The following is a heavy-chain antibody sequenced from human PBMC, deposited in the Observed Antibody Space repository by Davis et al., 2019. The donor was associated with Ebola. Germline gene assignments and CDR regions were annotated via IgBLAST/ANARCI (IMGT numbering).Heavy chain of an antibody. V-gene: IGHV1-18*01. CDR2: ISAYNGNT. CDR3: SKHGDLYGSGSYYIYYYYYGMDV. CDR1: GYTFTSYG. Sequence: ASVKVSCKASGYTFTSYGISWVRQAPGQGLEWMGWISAYNGNTNYAQKLQGRVTITADKSTSTAYMELSSLRSEDTAVYYCSKHGDLYGSGSYYIYYYYYGMDVWGQGTTVTVSS. D-gene: IGHD3-10*01. J-gene: IGHJ6*02.